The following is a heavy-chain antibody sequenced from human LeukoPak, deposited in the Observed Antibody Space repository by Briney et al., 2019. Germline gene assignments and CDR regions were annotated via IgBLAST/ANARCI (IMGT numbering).Heavy chain of an antibody. CDR1: GGSISSGGYY. Sequence: PSETLSLTCTVSGGSISSGGYYWSWIRQHPGKGLEWIGYIYYSGSTYYNPSPKSRVTISVDTSKNQFSLKLSSVTAADTAVYYCARDYCSGGSCYSKNWYFDLWGRGTLVTVSS. CDR3: ARDYCSGGSCYSKNWYFDL. V-gene: IGHV4-31*03. J-gene: IGHJ2*01. CDR2: IYYSGST. D-gene: IGHD2-15*01.